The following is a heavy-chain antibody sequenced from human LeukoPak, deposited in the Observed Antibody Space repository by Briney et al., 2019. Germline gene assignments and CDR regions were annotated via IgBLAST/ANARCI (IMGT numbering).Heavy chain of an antibody. CDR1: GFNFRTHG. V-gene: IGHV3-30*02. CDR2: IRADGSDK. J-gene: IGHJ4*02. CDR3: AKAPRSGWYRPLFDY. D-gene: IGHD6-19*01. Sequence: PGGSLRLSCAASGFNFRTHGMHWVRQAPGKGLEWVTFIRADGSDKYYRHSVKGRFTISRDNSKNTLYLQMNSLRAEDTAVYYCAKAPRSGWYRPLFDYWGQGTLVTVSS.